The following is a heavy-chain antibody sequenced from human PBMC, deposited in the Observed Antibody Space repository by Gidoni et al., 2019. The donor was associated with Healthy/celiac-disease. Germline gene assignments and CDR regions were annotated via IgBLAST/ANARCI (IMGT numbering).Heavy chain of an antibody. CDR1: GFTFSSYG. D-gene: IGHD2-2*01. V-gene: IGHV3-30*02. CDR2: IRYDGSNK. CDR3: AKGKGVVPATINFDY. Sequence: QVQLVESGGGVVQPGGSLRLSWAAAGFTFSSYGMHWVSQAPGKGLEWVAFIRYDGSNKYYADSVKGRFTISRDNSKNTLYLQMNSLRAEDTAVYYCAKGKGVVPATINFDYWGQGTLVTVSS. J-gene: IGHJ4*02.